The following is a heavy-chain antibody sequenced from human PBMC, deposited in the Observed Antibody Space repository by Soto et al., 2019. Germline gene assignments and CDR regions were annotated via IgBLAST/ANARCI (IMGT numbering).Heavy chain of an antibody. CDR3: ARDTGWGIGWFDYYYGMDV. J-gene: IGHJ6*02. CDR2: ISSSSSYI. Sequence: PXVSLRLSCAASGFTFSSYSMNWVRQAPGKGLEWVSSISSSSSYIYYADSVKGRFTISRDNAKNSLYLQMNSLRAEDTAVYYCARDTGWGIGWFDYYYGMDVWGQGTTVTVSS. D-gene: IGHD6-19*01. CDR1: GFTFSSYS. V-gene: IGHV3-21*01.